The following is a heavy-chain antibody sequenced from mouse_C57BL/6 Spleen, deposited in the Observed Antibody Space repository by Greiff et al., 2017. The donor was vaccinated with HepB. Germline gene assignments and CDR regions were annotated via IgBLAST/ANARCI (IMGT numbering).Heavy chain of an antibody. J-gene: IGHJ4*01. D-gene: IGHD2-5*01. CDR1: GYSITSGYY. Sequence: DVQLQESGPGLVKPSQSLSLTCSVTGYSITSGYYWNWIRQFPGNKLEWMGYISYDGSNNYNPSLKNRISITRDTSKNQFFLKLNSVTTEDTATYYCARGGSNPYAMDYWGQGTSVTVSS. CDR3: ARGGSNPYAMDY. CDR2: ISYDGSN. V-gene: IGHV3-6*01.